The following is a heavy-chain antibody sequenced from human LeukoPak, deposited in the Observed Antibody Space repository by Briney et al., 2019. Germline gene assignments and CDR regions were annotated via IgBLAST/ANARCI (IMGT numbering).Heavy chain of an antibody. V-gene: IGHV4-34*01. D-gene: IGHD3-16*01. J-gene: IGHJ4*02. CDR1: GGSFSGYY. CDR2: INHSGST. CDR3: ARGRIGGGDFDY. Sequence: PSETLSLTCAVYGGSFSGYYWSWIRQPPGKGLEWIGEINHSGSTNYNPSLKGRVTISVDTSKNQFSLKLSSVTAADTAVYYCARGRIGGGDFDYWGQGTLVTSPQ.